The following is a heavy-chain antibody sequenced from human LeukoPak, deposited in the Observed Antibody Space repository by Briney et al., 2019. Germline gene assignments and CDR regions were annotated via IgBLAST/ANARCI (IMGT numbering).Heavy chain of an antibody. CDR2: ISPSGTGT. CDR1: GFTFSSSA. CDR3: AKLLGATTD. Sequence: GGSLRLSCAASGFTFSSSAMTWVRQAPGKGLEWVSSISPSGTGTYYVDSVRVRFTISRDNSKNTLFLQMNSLRAEDTALYYCAKLLGATTDWGQGTLVTVSS. D-gene: IGHD1-26*01. J-gene: IGHJ4*02. V-gene: IGHV3-23*01.